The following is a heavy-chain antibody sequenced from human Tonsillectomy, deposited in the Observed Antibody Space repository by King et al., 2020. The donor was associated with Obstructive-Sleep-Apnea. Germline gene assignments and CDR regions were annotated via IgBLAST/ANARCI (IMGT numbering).Heavy chain of an antibody. D-gene: IGHD3-22*01. Sequence: DVQLVESGGGLVQPGGSLRLSCAASGFKFSSSSLNWVRQVPGKGLEWLSYIRSGGRTIYYADSVKGRFSISRDNAKNSLYLQMDSLRVEDTAVYYCAKIRRYFENGGMDVWGPGTTVTVSS. J-gene: IGHJ6*02. CDR2: IRSGGRTI. CDR3: AKIRRYFENGGMDV. V-gene: IGHV3-48*04. CDR1: GFKFSSSS.